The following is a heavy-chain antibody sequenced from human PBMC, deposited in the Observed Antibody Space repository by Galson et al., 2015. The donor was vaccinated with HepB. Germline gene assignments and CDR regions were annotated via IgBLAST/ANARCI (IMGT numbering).Heavy chain of an antibody. Sequence: TLSLTCAVSGGSISSGGYSWSWIRQPPGKGLEWIGYIYHSGSTYYNPSLKSRVTISVDRSKNQFSLKLNSVTAADTAVYYCARGPWWLRSGAYYYGMDVWGQGTTVTVSS. CDR2: IYHSGST. CDR3: ARGPWWLRSGAYYYGMDV. J-gene: IGHJ6*02. D-gene: IGHD5-12*01. V-gene: IGHV4-30-2*01. CDR1: GGSISSGGYS.